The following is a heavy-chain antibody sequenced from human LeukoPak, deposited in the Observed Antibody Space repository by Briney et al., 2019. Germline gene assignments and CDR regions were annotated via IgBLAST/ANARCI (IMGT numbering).Heavy chain of an antibody. CDR3: ARVLTYYYDSSGYPVRGMDV. CDR2: IIPIFGTA. J-gene: IGHJ6*02. Sequence: SVKVSCKASGGTFSSYAISWVRQAPGQGLEWMGGIIPIFGTANYAQKFQGRVTITADESTSTAYMELSSLRSEDTAVYYCARVLTYYYDSSGYPVRGMDVWGQGTTVTVSS. V-gene: IGHV1-69*13. CDR1: GGTFSSYA. D-gene: IGHD3-22*01.